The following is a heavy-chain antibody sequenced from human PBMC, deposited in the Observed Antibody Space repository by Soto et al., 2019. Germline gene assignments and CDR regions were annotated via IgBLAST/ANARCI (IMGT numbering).Heavy chain of an antibody. Sequence: EVQLVESGGGLVQPGRSLRLSCAASGFRFDDYAMHCVRQAPGKGREWVSGLSWNGGGIEYAVSVKGRFTVSRDNAKNFLYLQMNRLRVDDTAVYYCAQLRYSEGSGNFDYWGQGTLVTVSS. V-gene: IGHV3-9*01. D-gene: IGHD5-12*01. CDR3: AQLRYSEGSGNFDY. CDR1: GFRFDDYA. J-gene: IGHJ4*02. CDR2: LSWNGGGI.